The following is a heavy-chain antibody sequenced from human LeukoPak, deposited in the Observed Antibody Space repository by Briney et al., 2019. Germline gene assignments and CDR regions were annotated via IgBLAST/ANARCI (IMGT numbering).Heavy chain of an antibody. Sequence: PGGSLRLSCVASGLTFSDTNLAWIRQAPGKGLEWISYIRRVPTDLYYADSVKGRFTTTRDNAKNSLYLQMNSLRAEDTANYYCARRARDFGDSHAFDVWGQGTMVTVSS. CDR3: ARRARDFGDSHAFDV. J-gene: IGHJ3*01. V-gene: IGHV3-11*01. D-gene: IGHD4-17*01. CDR1: GLTFSDTN. CDR2: IRRVPTDL.